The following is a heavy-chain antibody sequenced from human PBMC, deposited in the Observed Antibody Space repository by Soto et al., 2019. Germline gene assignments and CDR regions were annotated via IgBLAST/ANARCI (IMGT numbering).Heavy chain of an antibody. Sequence: QVQLVESGGGVVQPGRSLRLSCAASGFTFSSYGMHWVRQAPGKGLEWVAVISYDGSNKYYADSVKGRFTISRDNSKNTLYLQMNSLRAEDTAVYYCATDIGGYDTGFDYWGQGTLVTVSS. CDR1: GFTFSSYG. CDR2: ISYDGSNK. CDR3: ATDIGGYDTGFDY. V-gene: IGHV3-30*03. J-gene: IGHJ4*02. D-gene: IGHD5-12*01.